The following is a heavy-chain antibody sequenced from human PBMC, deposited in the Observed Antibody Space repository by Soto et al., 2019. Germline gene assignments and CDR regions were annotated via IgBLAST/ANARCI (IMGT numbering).Heavy chain of an antibody. J-gene: IGHJ6*02. V-gene: IGHV1-2*04. CDR2: INPNSGGT. CDR3: ARVGGGLASLGYYGMDV. D-gene: IGHD3-10*01. Sequence: EASVKVSCKASGYTLIGYYIHWVRQAPGQGLEWMGWINPNSGGTNYAQRFQGWVTMTRDRSISTAYMELSRLKSDDTAVYYCARVGGGLASLGYYGMDVWGQGTTVTVSS. CDR1: GYTLIGYY.